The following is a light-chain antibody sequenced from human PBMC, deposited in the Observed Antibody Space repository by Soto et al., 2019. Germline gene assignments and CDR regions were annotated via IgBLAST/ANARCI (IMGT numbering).Light chain of an antibody. CDR1: SGSVSTSYY. CDR2: GTN. Sequence: QTVVTQAPSFAVSPGRTVTLTCGLSSGSVSTSYYPSWYQQTPGQAPRTLIYGTNTRSSGVPDRFSGSILGNKAALTITGAQADDESDYYCVLYMGSGIWVFGGGTKRTVL. V-gene: IGLV8-61*01. J-gene: IGLJ3*02. CDR3: VLYMGSGIWV.